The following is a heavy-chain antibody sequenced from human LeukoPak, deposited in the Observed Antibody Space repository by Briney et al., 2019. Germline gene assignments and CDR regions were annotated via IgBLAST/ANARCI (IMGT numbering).Heavy chain of an antibody. Sequence: ASVKVSCKASGYTFTTYDINWVRQATGQGLGWMGWMSPNSGNTAYAQKFQGRVTMTRDTSITTAYMELSSLRPEDTAVYYCVSWFGELLNWFDPWGQGTLVTVSS. CDR2: MSPNSGNT. CDR1: GYTFTTYD. J-gene: IGHJ5*02. D-gene: IGHD3-10*01. CDR3: VSWFGELLNWFDP. V-gene: IGHV1-8*01.